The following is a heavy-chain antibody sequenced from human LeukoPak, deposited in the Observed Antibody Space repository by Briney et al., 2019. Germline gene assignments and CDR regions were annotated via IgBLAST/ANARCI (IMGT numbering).Heavy chain of an antibody. D-gene: IGHD3-10*01. J-gene: IGHJ5*02. CDR3: ASRRGSVCWFDP. V-gene: IGHV6-1*01. Sequence: SQTLSLTCAISGDSVSSNSAAWNWIRQSPSRGLEWLGRTYYRSKWYNDYAVSVKSRITINPDTSKNQFSLKLSSVTAADTAVYYCASRRGSVCWFDPWGQGTLVTVSS. CDR1: GDSVSSNSAA. CDR2: TYYRSKWYN.